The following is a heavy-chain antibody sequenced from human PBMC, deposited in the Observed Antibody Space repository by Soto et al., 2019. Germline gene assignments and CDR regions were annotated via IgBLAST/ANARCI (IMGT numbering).Heavy chain of an antibody. CDR2: ISSSSS. V-gene: IGHV3-21*01. CDR3: ARGHYGMDV. CDR1: GFTFSSYT. Sequence: SLRLSCAASGFTFSSYTMNWVRQAPGKGLEWVSSISSSSSYADSVKGRFTISRDNAKSSLYLQMNSLRAEDTAVYYCARGHYGMDVWGQGTTVTVSS. J-gene: IGHJ6*02.